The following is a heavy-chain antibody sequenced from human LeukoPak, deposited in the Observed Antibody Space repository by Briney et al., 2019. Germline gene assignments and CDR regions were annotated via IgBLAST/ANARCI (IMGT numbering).Heavy chain of an antibody. J-gene: IGHJ4*02. D-gene: IGHD3-10*01. CDR2: IDQPGSQH. Sequence: GGSLRLSCAASGFTFSSYWMSWVRQAPGKGLEWVANIDQPGSQHYSVESVRGRFTISRDNAKNSLFLQLNSLRVEDTAVYYCARGLGRGTADYWGQGTLVTVSS. V-gene: IGHV3-7*01. CDR1: GFTFSSYW. CDR3: ARGLGRGTADY.